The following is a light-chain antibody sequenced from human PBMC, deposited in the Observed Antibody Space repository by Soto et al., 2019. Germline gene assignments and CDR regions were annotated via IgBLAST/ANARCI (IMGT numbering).Light chain of an antibody. V-gene: IGLV1-47*01. CDR3: AAWDDSLSGWV. Sequence: VLTQPPSASGTPGQRVTISCSGSSSNIGSNYVYWYQQLPGTAPKLLIYRNNQRPSGVPDRFSGSKSGTSASLAISGLRSEDEADYYCAAWDDSLSGWVFGGGTKLTVL. J-gene: IGLJ3*02. CDR2: RNN. CDR1: SSNIGSNY.